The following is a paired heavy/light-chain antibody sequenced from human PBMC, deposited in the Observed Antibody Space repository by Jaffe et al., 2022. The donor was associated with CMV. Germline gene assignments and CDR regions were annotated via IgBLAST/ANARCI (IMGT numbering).Light chain of an antibody. V-gene: IGLV5-45*03. Sequence: QAVLTQPSSLSASPGASASLTCTLRSGINVDTYRIYWYQQKPGSPPQYLLRYKSDSDKQQGSGVPSRFSGSKDASANAGILLISGLQSEDEADYYCMIWHSSAWVFGGGTKLTVL. CDR3: MIWHSSAWV. CDR1: SGINVDTYR. J-gene: IGLJ3*02. CDR2: YKSDSDK.
Heavy chain of an antibody. CDR2: INDHGGEK. CDR1: GFIFRDYW. CDR3: ARLGWSSTFYGMDV. V-gene: IGHV3-7*01. Sequence: EVQLVESGGGLVQPGGSLRLSCAASGFIFRDYWMSWVRQAPGRGLEWVADINDHGGEKSYGDSVKGRFTISRDNAKNALYLQMNSLRTDDTAVYYCARLGWSSTFYGMDVWGHGTTVTVSS. D-gene: IGHD6-19*01. J-gene: IGHJ6*02.